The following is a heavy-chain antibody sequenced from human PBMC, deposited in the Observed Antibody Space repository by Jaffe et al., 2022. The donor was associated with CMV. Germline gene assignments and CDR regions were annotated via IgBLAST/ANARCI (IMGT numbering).Heavy chain of an antibody. J-gene: IGHJ4*02. CDR1: GYTFTDYY. V-gene: IGHV1-2*02. CDR2: INPNSGGT. D-gene: IGHD1-7*01. Sequence: QVHLVQSGAEVKKPGASVKVSCKASGYTFTDYYMHWVRQAPGQGLEWMGWINPNSGGTKYVQNFQGRVTMTRDTSISTAYMELTRLRSDDTAVYYCARGYGTGTAGYLLFSWGQGTLVTVSS. CDR3: ARGYGTGTAGYLLFS.